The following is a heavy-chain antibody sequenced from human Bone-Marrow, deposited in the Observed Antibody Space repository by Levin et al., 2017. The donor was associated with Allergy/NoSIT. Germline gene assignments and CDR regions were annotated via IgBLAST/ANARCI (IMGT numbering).Heavy chain of an antibody. J-gene: IGHJ3*02. CDR3: ARYNYEYNALDI. Sequence: GGSLRLSCAASGFTFRTHDMHWVRQGTGKGLEWVSTIGTAGDTYYPASVRGRFTISRENAKNSLYLQMNGLSAGDTAVYYCARYNYEYNALDIWGQGTMVTVSS. CDR2: IGTAGDT. CDR1: GFTFRTHD. D-gene: IGHD5-18*01. V-gene: IGHV3-13*01.